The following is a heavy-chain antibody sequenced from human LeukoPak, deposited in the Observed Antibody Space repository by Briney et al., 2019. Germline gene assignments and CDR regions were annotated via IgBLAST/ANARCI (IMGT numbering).Heavy chain of an antibody. CDR1: GGSFSGYY. V-gene: IGHV4-34*01. CDR3: ARHPGYSSGWYAFDI. Sequence: PSETLSLTCAVYGGSFSGYYWSWIRQPPGKGLEWIGEINHSGSTYYNPSLKSRVTISVDTSKNQFSLKLSSVTAADTAVYYCARHPGYSSGWYAFDIWGQGTMVTVSS. CDR2: INHSGST. J-gene: IGHJ3*02. D-gene: IGHD6-19*01.